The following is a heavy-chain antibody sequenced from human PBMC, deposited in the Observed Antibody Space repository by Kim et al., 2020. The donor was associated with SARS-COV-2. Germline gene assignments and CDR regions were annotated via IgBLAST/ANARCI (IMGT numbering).Heavy chain of an antibody. Sequence: YVAPVTGRLTISRDDSKNTAYLQMDSLKTVDTAVYYCARSVMATQDWFDPWGQGTLVTVSS. D-gene: IGHD2-21*01. CDR3: ARSVMATQDWFDP. J-gene: IGHJ5*02. V-gene: IGHV3-73*01.